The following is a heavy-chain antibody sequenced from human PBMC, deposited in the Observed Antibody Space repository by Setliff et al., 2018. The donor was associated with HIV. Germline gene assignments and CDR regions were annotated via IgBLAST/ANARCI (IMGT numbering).Heavy chain of an antibody. CDR3: ARVPILRYASPVDM. CDR1: GYTFTSYY. J-gene: IGHJ4*02. V-gene: IGHV1-46*01. D-gene: IGHD3-9*01. Sequence: ASVKVSCKASGYTFTSYYIHWVRQAPGQGLEWMGEINPSGGSTSYSEKSRGRATMTRDTSRSTVYMELSSLRFDDTAVYYCARVPILRYASPVDMWGQETLVTVSS. CDR2: INPSGGST.